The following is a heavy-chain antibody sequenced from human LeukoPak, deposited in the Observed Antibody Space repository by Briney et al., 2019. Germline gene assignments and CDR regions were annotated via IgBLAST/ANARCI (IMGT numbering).Heavy chain of an antibody. CDR2: INDMVST. CDR1: VGSFSGYH. Sequence: PSETLSLTCAFYVGSFSGYHWSSIRDPPGKGLEWIGEINDMVSTNYNPPLKSRVTISVDTSTNKFSLKVSSVTAADTAVYYCARGNYDYYDHWGQGTLVTVSS. D-gene: IGHD1-7*01. J-gene: IGHJ4*02. V-gene: IGHV4-34*01. CDR3: ARGNYDYYDH.